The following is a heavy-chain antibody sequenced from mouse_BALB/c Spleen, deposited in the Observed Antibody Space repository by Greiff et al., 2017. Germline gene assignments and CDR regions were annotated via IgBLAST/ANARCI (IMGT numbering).Heavy chain of an antibody. CDR2: ISNGGSYT. CDR3: ARQDYYGSSYLYFDV. D-gene: IGHD1-1*01. Sequence: EVMLVESGGDLVKPGGSLKLSCAASGFTFSSYGMSWVRQTPDKRLEWVATISNGGSYTYYPDSVKGRFTISRDNAKNTLYLQMSSLKSEDTAMYYCARQDYYGSSYLYFDVWGAGTTVTVSS. V-gene: IGHV5-6*01. CDR1: GFTFSSYG. J-gene: IGHJ1*01.